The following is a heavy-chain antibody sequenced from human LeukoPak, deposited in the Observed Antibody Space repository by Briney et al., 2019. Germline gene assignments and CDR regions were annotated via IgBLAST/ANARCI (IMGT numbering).Heavy chain of an antibody. V-gene: IGHV3-66*02. CDR3: TKDRSYGRSYFDY. D-gene: IGHD5-18*01. CDR1: GFTVSNNY. CDR2: IYSGGST. Sequence: GGSLRLSCAASGFTVSNNYMSWVRQAPGKGLEWVSVIYSGGSTYYADSEKGRFTISRDNSKNTLYLQMNSLRIEDTAVYYCTKDRSYGRSYFDYWGQGTLVTVAS. J-gene: IGHJ4*02.